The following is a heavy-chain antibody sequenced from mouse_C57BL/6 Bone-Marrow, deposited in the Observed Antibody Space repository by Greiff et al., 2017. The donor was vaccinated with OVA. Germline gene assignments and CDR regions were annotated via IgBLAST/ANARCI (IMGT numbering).Heavy chain of an antibody. CDR3: ARTGDYDEEFY. D-gene: IGHD2-4*01. CDR2: IDPSDSYT. J-gene: IGHJ2*01. Sequence: VQLQQPGAELVMPGASVKLSCKASGYTFTSYWMHWVKQRPGQGLEWIGEIDPSDSYTNYNQKLKGKSTLTVNKSSSTAYMQLSSLTSEDSAVYYCARTGDYDEEFYWGQGTTLTVSS. CDR1: GYTFTSYW. V-gene: IGHV1-69*01.